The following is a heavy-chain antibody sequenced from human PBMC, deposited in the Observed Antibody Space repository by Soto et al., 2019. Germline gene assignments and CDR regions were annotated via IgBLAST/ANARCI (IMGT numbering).Heavy chain of an antibody. J-gene: IGHJ4*02. D-gene: IGHD2-15*01. V-gene: IGHV4-59*01. CDR3: ARVYCSGGSCYSHFDY. CDR2: IYYSGST. CDR1: GGSLSSYY. Sequence: SETLSLTCVVSGGSLSSYYWSWIRQPPGKGLEWIGYIYYSGSTNYNPSLKSRVTISVDTSKNQFSLKLSSVTAADTAVYYCARVYCSGGSCYSHFDYWGQGTLVTVS.